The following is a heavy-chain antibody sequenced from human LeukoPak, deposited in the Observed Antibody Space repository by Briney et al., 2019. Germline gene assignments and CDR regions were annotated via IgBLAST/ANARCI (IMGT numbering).Heavy chain of an antibody. CDR1: GYTLTELS. CDR3: ATDHSYLYYFDY. J-gene: IGHJ4*02. Sequence: ASVKVSCKVSGYTLTELSMHWVRQAPGKGLEWMGGFDPEDGETIYAQKFQGRVTMTEDTSTDTAYMELSSLRSEDTAVYYCATDHSYLYYFDYWGQGTLVTVSS. CDR2: FDPEDGET. V-gene: IGHV1-24*01. D-gene: IGHD3-16*02.